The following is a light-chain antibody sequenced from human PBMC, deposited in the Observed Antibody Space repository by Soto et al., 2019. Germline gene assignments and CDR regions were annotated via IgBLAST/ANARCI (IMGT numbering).Light chain of an antibody. V-gene: IGLV2-14*01. Sequence: QSVLTQSASVSGSPGQSITIPCTGTSSDVGGYDYVPWYQQHPGKVPKLIIYEVIKRPSGVSHRFSGSKSGNTASLTISGLQTEDEADYYCSSYTTSSALVFGGGT. CDR2: EVI. CDR1: SSDVGGYDY. J-gene: IGLJ2*01. CDR3: SSYTTSSALV.